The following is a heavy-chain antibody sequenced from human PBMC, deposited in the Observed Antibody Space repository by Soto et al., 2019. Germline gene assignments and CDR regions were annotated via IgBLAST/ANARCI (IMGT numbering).Heavy chain of an antibody. D-gene: IGHD3-3*01. J-gene: IGHJ4*02. Sequence: EVQLVESGGGLVQPGGSLRLSCAASGFTVSSNYMSWVRQAPGKGLEWVSVIYSGGSTYYADSVKGRFTISRHNSKNTLYLQMNSRGAEDTAVYYCARGTNYDFWSGYYRRWWFKFDYWGQGPLVTVSS. V-gene: IGHV3-53*04. CDR3: ARGTNYDFWSGYYRRWWFKFDY. CDR2: IYSGGST. CDR1: GFTVSSNY.